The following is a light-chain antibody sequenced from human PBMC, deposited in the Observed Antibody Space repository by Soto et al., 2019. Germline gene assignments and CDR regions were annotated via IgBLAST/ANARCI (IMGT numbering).Light chain of an antibody. CDR1: QSVRSNY. CDR3: QQYGCSPLT. V-gene: IGKV3-20*01. Sequence: EIVLTQSPDTLSLSPGERATLSCRASQSVRSNYLAWYQQKPGQAPRFLIYDASSRATGIPDRFSGSGSGTDFTLTISRLEPEDFAVYYCQQYGCSPLTFGVGTKVEIK. CDR2: DAS. J-gene: IGKJ4*01.